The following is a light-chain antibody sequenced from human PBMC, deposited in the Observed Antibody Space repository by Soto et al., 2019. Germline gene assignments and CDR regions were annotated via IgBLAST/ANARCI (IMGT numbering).Light chain of an antibody. Sequence: DIPMTQSPSTLSASVGDRVTITCRASQSVRNWLAWYQQKPGKAPKLLIYDASSLESGVPSRFSGSGFGTEFTLTISSLQPDDFATYYCHQFNTYSYTFGPGTRVEIK. J-gene: IGKJ2*01. CDR3: HQFNTYSYT. V-gene: IGKV1-5*01. CDR1: QSVRNW. CDR2: DAS.